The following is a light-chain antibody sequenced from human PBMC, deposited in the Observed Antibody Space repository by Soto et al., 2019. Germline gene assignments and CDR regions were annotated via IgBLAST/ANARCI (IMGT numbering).Light chain of an antibody. V-gene: IGLV2-11*01. J-gene: IGLJ3*02. CDR3: CSYTASDLWV. CDR2: AVS. CDR1: NRDVGGYNS. Sequence: QSALTQPRSVSGSPGQSVTISCTGTNRDVGGYNSVSWYQQLPGKAPKLMISAVSQRPSGVPDRFSGSKSGNTASLTISGLQADDEADYFCCSYTASDLWVFGGGTKITVL.